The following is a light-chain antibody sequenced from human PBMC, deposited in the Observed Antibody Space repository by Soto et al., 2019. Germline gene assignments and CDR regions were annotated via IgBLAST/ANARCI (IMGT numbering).Light chain of an antibody. CDR3: TSYTSSSTWV. Sequence: QSALTQPASVSGSPGQSITISCTGSSSDVGGYNYVSWYQQHPGKAPKLMIYEVSNRPSGVSNRFSGSKSGNTASLAISGLQAEDAADYCCTSYTSSSTWVFGGGTKLTVL. J-gene: IGLJ3*02. CDR1: SSDVGGYNY. V-gene: IGLV2-14*01. CDR2: EVS.